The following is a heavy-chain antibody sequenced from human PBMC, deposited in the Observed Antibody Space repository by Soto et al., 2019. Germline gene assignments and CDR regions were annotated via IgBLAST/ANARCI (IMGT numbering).Heavy chain of an antibody. CDR3: XXXXXXXXSSGYY. J-gene: IGHJ6*01. CDR1: GFTFSSYA. CDR2: ISYDGSNK. Sequence: QVQLVESGGGVVQPGRSLRLSCAASGFTFSSYAMHWVRQAPGKGLEWVAVISYDGSNKYYADSVKGRFTISRDNSKNTLYLQMNRLRDEDTAXXXXXXXXXXXXSSGYY. V-gene: IGHV3-30-3*01. D-gene: IGHD3-22*01.